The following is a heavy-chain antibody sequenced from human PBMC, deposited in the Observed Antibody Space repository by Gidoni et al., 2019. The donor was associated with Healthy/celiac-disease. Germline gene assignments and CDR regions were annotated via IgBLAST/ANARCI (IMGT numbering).Heavy chain of an antibody. CDR2: MNPNSGNT. V-gene: IGHV1-8*01. D-gene: IGHD6-13*01. Sequence: QVQLVQSGAAVKKPGASVKVSCKASGYTFTSYDINWVRQATGQGLEWIGWMNPNSGNTGYAQKFQGRVTMTRNTSISTAYMELSSLRSEDTAVYYCARGPPTLVGDYYYYYGMDVWGQGTTVTVSS. CDR1: GYTFTSYD. J-gene: IGHJ6*02. CDR3: ARGPPTLVGDYYYYYGMDV.